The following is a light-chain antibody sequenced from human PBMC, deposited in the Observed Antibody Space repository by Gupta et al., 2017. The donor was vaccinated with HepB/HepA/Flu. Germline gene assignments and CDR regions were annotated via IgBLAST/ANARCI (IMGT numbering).Light chain of an antibody. V-gene: IGLV2-14*03. Sequence: QSALTQPASVSGSPGQSITISCTGTSSDVGGYNYVSWYQQHPGKAPKLMIYVVSNRPSGGSNRFSGSKSGNTASLTISGLQTEDEADYYCNSYTTSSTPYVVFGGGTKLTVL. CDR3: NSYTTSSTPYVV. CDR1: SSDVGGYNY. CDR2: VVS. J-gene: IGLJ2*01.